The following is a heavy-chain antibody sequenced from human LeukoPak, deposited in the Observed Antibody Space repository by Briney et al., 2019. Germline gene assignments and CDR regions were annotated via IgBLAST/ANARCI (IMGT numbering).Heavy chain of an antibody. CDR2: ISGSGGST. D-gene: IGHD6-19*01. J-gene: IGHJ6*02. CDR3: AKETAVADPYYYYGMDV. Sequence: PGGSLRLSCAASGFTFSSYAMSWVRQAPGKGLEWVSAISGSGGSTYYADSVKGRFTISRDNSKNTLYLQMNSLRAEDTAVYYCAKETAVADPYYYYGMDVWGQGTTVTVSS. CDR1: GFTFSSYA. V-gene: IGHV3-23*01.